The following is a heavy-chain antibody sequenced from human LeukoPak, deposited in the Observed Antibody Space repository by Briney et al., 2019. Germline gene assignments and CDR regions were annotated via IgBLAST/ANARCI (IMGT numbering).Heavy chain of an antibody. CDR3: ARDYYDTSGYYPWNY. Sequence: GGSLRLSCAASGFTFSSYSMNWVRQAPGKGLEWVSYISSSSSTIYYADSVKGRFTISRDNAKSSLYLQMNSLRDEDTAVYYCARDYYDTSGYYPWNYWGQGTLVTVSS. CDR2: ISSSSSTI. CDR1: GFTFSSYS. J-gene: IGHJ4*02. D-gene: IGHD3-22*01. V-gene: IGHV3-48*02.